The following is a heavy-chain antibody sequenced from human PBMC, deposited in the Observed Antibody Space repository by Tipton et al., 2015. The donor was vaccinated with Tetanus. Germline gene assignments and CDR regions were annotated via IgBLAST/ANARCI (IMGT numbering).Heavy chain of an antibody. CDR1: GFTFSSYS. CDR2: ISSSSSYI. CDR3: ARQATEGYYYGMDV. Sequence: GSLRLSCAASGFTFSSYSMNWVRQAPGKGLEWVSSISSSSSYIYYADSVKGRFTISRDNAKNSLYLQMNSLRAEDTAVYYCARQATEGYYYGMDVWGQGTTVTVSS. J-gene: IGHJ6*02. V-gene: IGHV3-21*01.